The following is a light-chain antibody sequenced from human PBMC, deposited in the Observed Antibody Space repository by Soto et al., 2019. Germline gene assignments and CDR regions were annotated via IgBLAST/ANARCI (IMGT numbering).Light chain of an antibody. CDR1: SSNIGKNY. J-gene: IGLJ3*02. V-gene: IGLV1-51*01. CDR2: DNN. Sequence: QSVLTQPPSVSAASGQKVTISCSGSSSNIGKNYVSWYQQLPGTAPKLLIYDNNKRPSGIPDRFSGSKSGTSATLGITGLQTGDEADYYCGTWDSSLTVGVFGGGTKVTV. CDR3: GTWDSSLTVGV.